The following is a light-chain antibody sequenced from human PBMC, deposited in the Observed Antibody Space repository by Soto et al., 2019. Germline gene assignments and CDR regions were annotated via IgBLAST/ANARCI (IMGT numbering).Light chain of an antibody. Sequence: QSALTQPASVSGSPGQSITISCTGTSSDIGGYNYVSWYQQHPGKAPKLMIYEVKNRPSGVSYRCSGSKSGNTASLTISGLQAEDEADYYCNSYTSSGTLVFGTGTKLTVL. V-gene: IGLV2-14*01. CDR2: EVK. CDR3: NSYTSSGTLV. J-gene: IGLJ1*01. CDR1: SSDIGGYNY.